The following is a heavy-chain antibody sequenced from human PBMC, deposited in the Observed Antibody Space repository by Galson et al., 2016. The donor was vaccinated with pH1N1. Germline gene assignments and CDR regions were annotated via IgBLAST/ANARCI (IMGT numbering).Heavy chain of an antibody. CDR2: IFPGDSDT. D-gene: IGHD2-21*01. CDR3: ARSPADPGYSYYYMDV. Sequence: QSGAEVKKPGESLKISCKGSGYSFTSYWIGWVRQMPGKGLEWMGIIFPGDSDTRYSPSFQGQVTISDDKSIRTAYLQWNSLRASDTAMYYCARSPADPGYSYYYMDVWGKGTTVSVSS. J-gene: IGHJ6*03. V-gene: IGHV5-51*03. CDR1: GYSFTSYW.